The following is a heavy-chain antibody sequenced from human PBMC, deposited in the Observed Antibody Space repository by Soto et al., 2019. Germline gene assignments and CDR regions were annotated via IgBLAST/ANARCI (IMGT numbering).Heavy chain of an antibody. J-gene: IGHJ6*02. D-gene: IGHD4-17*01. Sequence: GGSLRLSCAASGFTFSSYGMHWVRQAPGKGLEWVAVISYDGSNKYYADSVKGRFTISRDNSKNTLYLQMNSLRDEDTAVYYCAKDTTVVTPNGLYGMDVWGQGTTVTVSS. CDR3: AKDTTVVTPNGLYGMDV. CDR1: GFTFSSYG. V-gene: IGHV3-30*18. CDR2: ISYDGSNK.